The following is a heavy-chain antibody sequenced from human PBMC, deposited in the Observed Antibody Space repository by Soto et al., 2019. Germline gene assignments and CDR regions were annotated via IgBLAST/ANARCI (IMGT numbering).Heavy chain of an antibody. J-gene: IGHJ6*02. CDR1: GYSFTTYW. D-gene: IGHD6-19*01. CDR3: ARVPDSSLGTMDV. V-gene: IGHV5-51*01. CDR2: MFPGDSDT. Sequence: RGESLKISFKGSGYSFTTYWIGWVRQLPGQGLEWMGVMFPGDSDTRYSPSFQGQVTMSADPATNTAYLEWSSLKAADSAMYYCARVPDSSLGTMDVWGQGTTVTVSS.